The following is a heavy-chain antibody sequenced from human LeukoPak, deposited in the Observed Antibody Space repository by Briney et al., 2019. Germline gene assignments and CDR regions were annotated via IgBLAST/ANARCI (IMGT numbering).Heavy chain of an antibody. V-gene: IGHV3-23*01. Sequence: PGGSLRLSCAASGFTFSSNAMTWVRQAPGKGLEWVSAIHGSDDNTHYADSVKGRFTISRDKSKNTLYLQMNSLRAEDTAVYYCARGYYYDSGSLLYWGQGTLVTVSS. J-gene: IGHJ4*02. CDR2: IHGSDDNT. D-gene: IGHD3-10*01. CDR3: ARGYYYDSGSLLY. CDR1: GFTFSSNA.